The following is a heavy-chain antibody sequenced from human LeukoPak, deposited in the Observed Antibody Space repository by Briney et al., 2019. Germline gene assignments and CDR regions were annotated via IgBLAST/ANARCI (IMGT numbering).Heavy chain of an antibody. Sequence: SETLSLTCTVSGGSISSYYWSWVRQPPGKGLEWIGYIYYSGSTNYNPSLKSRVTISVDTSKNQFSLKLSSVTAADTAVYYCARHVEQRLTPFDYWGQGNLVTVSS. CDR2: IYYSGST. CDR3: ARHVEQRLTPFDY. D-gene: IGHD6-19*01. CDR1: GGSISSYY. V-gene: IGHV4-59*08. J-gene: IGHJ4*02.